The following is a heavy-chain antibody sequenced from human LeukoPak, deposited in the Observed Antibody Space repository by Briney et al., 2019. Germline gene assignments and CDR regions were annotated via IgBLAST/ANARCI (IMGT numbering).Heavy chain of an antibody. CDR2: VSYVGGSK. CDR1: GFTFSSYG. CDR3: AKDFFPKTSVYYFDS. D-gene: IGHD3-16*01. Sequence: GGSLRLSCAASGFTFSSYGMHWVRQAPGKGLEWVAVVSYVGGSKHYQDSVNGRFTISRDNSKNTLYLQMNSLRAEDTAVYYCAKDFFPKTSVYYFDSWGQGTLVTVSS. J-gene: IGHJ4*02. V-gene: IGHV3-30*18.